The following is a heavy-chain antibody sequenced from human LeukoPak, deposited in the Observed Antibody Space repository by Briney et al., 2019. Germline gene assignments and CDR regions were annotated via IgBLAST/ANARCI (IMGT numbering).Heavy chain of an antibody. J-gene: IGHJ4*02. CDR1: GGTFSSYA. Sequence: SVKVSCKASGGTFSSYAISWVRQAPGQGLEWMGGIIPIFGTANYAQKFQGRVTITADESTSTAYMELSSLRSEDTAVYYCAVDCRGGSCYSPLFDYWGQGTLVTVSS. D-gene: IGHD2-15*01. CDR3: AVDCRGGSCYSPLFDY. CDR2: IIPIFGTA. V-gene: IGHV1-69*13.